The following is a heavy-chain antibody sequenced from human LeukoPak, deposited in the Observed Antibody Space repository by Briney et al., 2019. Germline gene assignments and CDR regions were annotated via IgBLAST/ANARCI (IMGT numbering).Heavy chain of an antibody. V-gene: IGHV3-23*01. CDR3: ARDRYRTMVRGVRYYYGMDV. CDR2: ISGSGGNT. D-gene: IGHD3-10*01. CDR1: GFTFSSYA. Sequence: HPGGSLRLSCAASGFTFSSYAMNWVRQAPEKGLEWVSAISGSGGNTYYADSVQGRFTISRDNSKNTLYLQMNSLRAEDTAVYYCARDRYRTMVRGVRYYYGMDVWGQGTTVTVSS. J-gene: IGHJ6*02.